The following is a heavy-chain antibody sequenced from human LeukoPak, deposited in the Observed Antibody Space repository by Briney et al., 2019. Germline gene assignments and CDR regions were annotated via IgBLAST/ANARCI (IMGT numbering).Heavy chain of an antibody. CDR1: GFTFSSYS. CDR3: ARGDSSGWYVPYYFDY. J-gene: IGHJ4*02. D-gene: IGHD6-19*01. CDR2: ISSSSSYI. Sequence: GGSLRLSCAASGFTFSSYSMNWVRQAPGKGLDWVSSISSSSSYIYYADSVKGRFTISRDNAKNSLYLKMNTLRAEDTAVYYCARGDSSGWYVPYYFDYWGQGTLVTVSS. V-gene: IGHV3-21*01.